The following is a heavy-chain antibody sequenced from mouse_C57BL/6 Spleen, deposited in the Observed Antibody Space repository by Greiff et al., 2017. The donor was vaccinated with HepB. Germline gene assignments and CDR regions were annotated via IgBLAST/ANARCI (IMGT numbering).Heavy chain of an antibody. CDR3: ARMGYCNYRSYYAMDY. Sequence: QVQLQQSGAELVRPGASVKLSCKASGYTFTDYYINWVKQRPGQGLEWIARIYPGSGNTYYNEKFKGKATLTAEKSSSTAYMQLSSLTSEDSAVYFCARMGYCNYRSYYAMDYWGQGTSVTVSS. CDR1: GYTFTDYY. CDR2: IYPGSGNT. V-gene: IGHV1-76*01. J-gene: IGHJ4*01. D-gene: IGHD2-10*02.